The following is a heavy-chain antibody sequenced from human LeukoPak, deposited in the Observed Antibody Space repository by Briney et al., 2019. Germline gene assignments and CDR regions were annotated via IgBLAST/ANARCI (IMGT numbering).Heavy chain of an antibody. Sequence: GGSLRLSCAASGFTFSNSAMSWVRQAPGKGLEWVSAISGSGGSTYYADSVKGRFTISRDNSKNTLYLQMNSLRAEDTAVYYCASYYGSGSYLAAGSDYWGQGTLVTVSS. V-gene: IGHV3-23*01. J-gene: IGHJ4*02. CDR1: GFTFSNSA. CDR2: ISGSGGST. D-gene: IGHD3-10*01. CDR3: ASYYGSGSYLAAGSDY.